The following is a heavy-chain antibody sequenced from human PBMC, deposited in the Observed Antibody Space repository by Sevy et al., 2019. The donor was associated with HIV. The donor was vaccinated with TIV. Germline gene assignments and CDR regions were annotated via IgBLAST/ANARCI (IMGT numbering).Heavy chain of an antibody. D-gene: IGHD3-22*01. J-gene: IGHJ4*02. V-gene: IGHV3-23*01. CDR1: GFTFSIYA. CDR3: AKDLYYYTSLFDY. Sequence: GGSLRLSCAASGFTFSIYAMSWVRQAPGKGLEWVSGISGSYNSTYYADSVKGRFTISRDNSKNTLYLQMNSLRAEDTAVYYCAKDLYYYTSLFDYWGQGTLVTVSS. CDR2: ISGSYNST.